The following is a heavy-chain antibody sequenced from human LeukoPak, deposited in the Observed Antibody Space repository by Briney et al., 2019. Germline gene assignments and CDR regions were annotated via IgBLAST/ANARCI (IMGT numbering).Heavy chain of an antibody. Sequence: GESLKISCKGSGYRFTSYWIGWVRQMPGKGLEYMGIILPGDSDTRYSPSFQGQVTISVDNSISTAYLQWSSLEASDTAIYYCARHPDDYFVYWGQGTLVTVSS. CDR3: ARHPDDYFVY. V-gene: IGHV5-51*01. D-gene: IGHD3-16*01. CDR1: GYRFTSYW. CDR2: ILPGDSDT. J-gene: IGHJ4*02.